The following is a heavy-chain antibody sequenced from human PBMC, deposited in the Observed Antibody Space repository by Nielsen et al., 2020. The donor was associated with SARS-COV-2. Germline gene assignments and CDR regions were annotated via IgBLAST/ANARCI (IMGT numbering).Heavy chain of an antibody. CDR2: ISSSSSYI. V-gene: IGHV3-21*01. D-gene: IGHD6-13*01. Sequence: GESLKISCAASGFTFSSYSMNWVRQAPGKGLEWVSSISSSSSYIYYADSVKGRFTISRDNAKNSLYLQMNSLRAEDTAVYYCARELSANVKYSSSWYVFDYRGQGTLVTVSS. J-gene: IGHJ4*02. CDR1: GFTFSSYS. CDR3: ARELSANVKYSSSWYVFDY.